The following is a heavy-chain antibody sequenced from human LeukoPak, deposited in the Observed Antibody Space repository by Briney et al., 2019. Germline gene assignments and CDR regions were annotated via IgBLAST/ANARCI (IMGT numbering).Heavy chain of an antibody. D-gene: IGHD3-9*01. Sequence: GGSLRLSCAASGFTFSDYYMSWIRQAPGKELEWVSYISSSGTSIYYADSVKGRFTLSRDNAKNSLYLQMNSLRAEDTAVYYCARGLTGRYILTGYYNDYWGQGTLVTVSS. CDR2: ISSSGTSI. CDR1: GFTFSDYY. J-gene: IGHJ4*02. CDR3: ARGLTGRYILTGYYNDY. V-gene: IGHV3-11*01.